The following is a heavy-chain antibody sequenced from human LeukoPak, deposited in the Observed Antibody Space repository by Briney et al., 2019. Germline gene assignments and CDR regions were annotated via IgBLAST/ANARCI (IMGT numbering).Heavy chain of an antibody. CDR1: GFTFSSYG. D-gene: IGHD2-21*02. J-gene: IGHJ3*02. CDR3: AKPPPPYCGGDCADAFDI. Sequence: GGSLRLSCAASGFTFSSYGMHWVRQAPGKGLEWVAVISYDGSNKYYADSVKGRFTISRDNSKNTLYPQMNSLRAEDTAVYYCAKPPPPYCGGDCADAFDIWGQGTMVSVSS. V-gene: IGHV3-30*18. CDR2: ISYDGSNK.